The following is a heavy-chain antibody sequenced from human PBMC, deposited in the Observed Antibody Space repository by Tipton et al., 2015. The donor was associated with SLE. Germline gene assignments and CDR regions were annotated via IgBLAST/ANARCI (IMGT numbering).Heavy chain of an antibody. Sequence: SLRLSCAASGFIFDEYSMNWVRQVPGKGLEWVAYISDSGRTIYYADPVKGRFTVSRDNAEKSLSLQMNNLRGEDTAFYYCVRDGLSARMDAFDIWGPGTLVTVSS. CDR2: ISDSGRTI. CDR1: GFIFDEYS. J-gene: IGHJ3*02. CDR3: VRDGLSARMDAFDI. D-gene: IGHD1-14*01. V-gene: IGHV3-11*04.